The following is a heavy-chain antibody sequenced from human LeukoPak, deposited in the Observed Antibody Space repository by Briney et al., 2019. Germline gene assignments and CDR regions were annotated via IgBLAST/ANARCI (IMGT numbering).Heavy chain of an antibody. Sequence: GGSLRLSCVASGFTLSSFWMHWIRQAPGKGLVWVSRINSDGSSTTYADSVKGRFTISRDNAKNSLFLQMNRLRAGDTAMYYCARDPPDYGGNSDYWGQGTLVSVSS. CDR1: GFTLSSFW. CDR2: INSDGSST. J-gene: IGHJ4*02. CDR3: ARDPPDYGGNSDY. V-gene: IGHV3-74*01. D-gene: IGHD4-23*01.